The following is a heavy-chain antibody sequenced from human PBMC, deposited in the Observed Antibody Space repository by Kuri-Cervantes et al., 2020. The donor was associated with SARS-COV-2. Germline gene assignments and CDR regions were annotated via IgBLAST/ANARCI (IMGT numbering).Heavy chain of an antibody. CDR3: ARDEYSGDIVAPDY. Sequence: GESLKISCAAPGFTFSSYWMSWVRQAPGKGLEWVANIKQDGSEKYYVDSVKGRFTISRDNAKNSLYLQMNSLRAEDTAVYYCARDEYSGDIVAPDYWGQGTLVTVSS. CDR1: GFTFSSYW. J-gene: IGHJ4*02. D-gene: IGHD2-15*01. V-gene: IGHV3-7*05. CDR2: IKQDGSEK.